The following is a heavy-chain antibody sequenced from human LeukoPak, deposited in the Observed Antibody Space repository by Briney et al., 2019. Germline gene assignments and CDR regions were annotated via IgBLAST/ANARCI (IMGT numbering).Heavy chain of an antibody. CDR2: ISPDGTIT. D-gene: IGHD3-22*01. J-gene: IGHJ4*02. Sequence: PGGSLRLSCAASGFTLSTYWMHWVRQGPGKGLVWVSYISPDGTITRYADSVRGRFTISRDNAKNTLYLQMNSLRAEDTAVYYCAKDSSGYYYGSQLYWGQGTLVTVSS. CDR3: AKDSSGYYYGSQLY. CDR1: GFTLSTYW. V-gene: IGHV3-74*01.